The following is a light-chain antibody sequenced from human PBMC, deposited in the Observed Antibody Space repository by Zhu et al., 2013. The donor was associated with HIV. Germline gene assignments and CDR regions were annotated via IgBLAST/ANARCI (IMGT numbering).Light chain of an antibody. CDR1: TSNIGRNY. CDR2: DNN. V-gene: IGLV1-51*01. Sequence: QSVLTQPPSVSAAPGQKVTISCSGSTSNIGRNYVSWYQQFPGTAPKLLIYDNNKRPSGIPDRFSGSKSGTSATLGITGLQTGDEADYYCATWDFSLNGPGWVFGGGTKLTV. J-gene: IGLJ3*02. CDR3: ATWDFSLNGPGWV.